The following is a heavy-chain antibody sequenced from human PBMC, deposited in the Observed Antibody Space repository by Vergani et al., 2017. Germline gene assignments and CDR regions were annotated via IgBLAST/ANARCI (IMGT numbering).Heavy chain of an antibody. J-gene: IGHJ5*02. CDR2: IYWNDDN. V-gene: IGHV2-5*01. CDR1: GFSLSTSGVG. CDR3: ARYEDSSSLFDP. D-gene: IGHD6-6*01. Sequence: QITLKESGPTLVKPPQTLTLTCTFSGFSLSTSGVGVGWIRQPPGKALEWLALIYWNDDNRYSPSLKSRLTITKDTSKNQVVLTMTNMDPVETATYYCARYEDSSSLFDPWGQGTLVTVSS.